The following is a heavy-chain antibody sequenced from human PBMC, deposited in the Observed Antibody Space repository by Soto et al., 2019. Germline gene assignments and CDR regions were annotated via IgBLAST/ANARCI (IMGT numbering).Heavy chain of an antibody. CDR1: GGTFSSYT. Sequence: VKVSCKASGGTFSSYTISRVRQATGQGLEWMGRIIPILGIANYAQKFQGRVTITEDKSTSTAYMELSSLRSEDTAVYYCARDVTVVTPLLDWFDPWGQGTLVTVSS. CDR2: IIPILGIA. D-gene: IGHD2-21*02. CDR3: ARDVTVVTPLLDWFDP. J-gene: IGHJ5*02. V-gene: IGHV1-69*10.